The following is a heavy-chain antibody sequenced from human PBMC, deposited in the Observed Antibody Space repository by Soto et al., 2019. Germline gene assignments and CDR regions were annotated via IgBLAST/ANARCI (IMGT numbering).Heavy chain of an antibody. CDR2: IYYSGST. J-gene: IGHJ4*02. CDR1: GGSISSGGYY. CDR3: AKDATPFWSGYYAPPFDY. D-gene: IGHD3-3*01. Sequence: SETLSLTCTVSGGSISSGGYYWSWIRQHPGKGLEWIGYIYYSGSTYYNPSLKSRVTISVDTSKNQFSLKLSSVTAADTAVYYCAKDATPFWSGYYAPPFDYWGQGTLVTVSS. V-gene: IGHV4-31*03.